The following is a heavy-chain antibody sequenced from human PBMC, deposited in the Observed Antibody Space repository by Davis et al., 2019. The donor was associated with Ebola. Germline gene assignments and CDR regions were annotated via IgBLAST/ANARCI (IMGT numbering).Heavy chain of an antibody. CDR1: GFTFDDYG. Sequence: GGSLRLSCAASGFTFDDYGMSWVRQAPGKGLEWVSGINWNGGSTGYADSVKGRFTISRDNSKNTLYLQMNSLRAEDTAVYYCAKGSVTIFGVAPDYYGMDVWGKGTTVTVSS. CDR2: INWNGGST. J-gene: IGHJ6*04. CDR3: AKGSVTIFGVAPDYYGMDV. D-gene: IGHD3-3*01. V-gene: IGHV3-20*04.